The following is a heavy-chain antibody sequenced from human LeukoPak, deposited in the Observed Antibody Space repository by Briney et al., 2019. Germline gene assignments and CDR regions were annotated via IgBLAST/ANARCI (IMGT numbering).Heavy chain of an antibody. CDR1: GFTFSSYA. V-gene: IGHV3-23*01. J-gene: IGHJ4*02. CDR3: AKDRVVVVPAESYFDY. D-gene: IGHD2-2*01. Sequence: HTEGSLRLSCAASGFTFSSYAMSWVRQAPGKGLEWVSAISGSGGSTYYADSVKGRFTISRDNSKNTLYLQMNSLRAEDTAVYYCAKDRVVVVPAESYFDYWGQGTLVTVSS. CDR2: ISGSGGST.